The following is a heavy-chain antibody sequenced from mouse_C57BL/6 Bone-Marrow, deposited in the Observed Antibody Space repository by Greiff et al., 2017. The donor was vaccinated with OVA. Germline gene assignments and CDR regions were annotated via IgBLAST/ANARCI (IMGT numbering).Heavy chain of an antibody. CDR3: AIRGRAY. V-gene: IGHV1-69*01. J-gene: IGHJ3*01. CDR2: IDPSDSYT. D-gene: IGHD1-1*01. Sequence: QQPGQGLEWIGEIDPSDSYTNYNQKFKGKSTLTVDKSSSTAYMQLSSLTSEDSAVYYCAIRGRAYWGQGTLVTVSA.